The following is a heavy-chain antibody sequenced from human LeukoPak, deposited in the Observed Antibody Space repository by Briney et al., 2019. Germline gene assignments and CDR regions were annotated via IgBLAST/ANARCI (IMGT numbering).Heavy chain of an antibody. CDR1: GGSFSGYH. Sequence: SETPSLTCAVNGGSFSGYHWTWIRKPPGKGLEWVGEITDTGSTNYNPSLKSRVTISVDTSKNQISLDLDSVTAADTAVYYCARQENDYSANPRVVFDYWGQGILVTVSS. D-gene: IGHD4-23*01. V-gene: IGHV4-34*01. CDR2: ITDTGST. CDR3: ARQENDYSANPRVVFDY. J-gene: IGHJ4*02.